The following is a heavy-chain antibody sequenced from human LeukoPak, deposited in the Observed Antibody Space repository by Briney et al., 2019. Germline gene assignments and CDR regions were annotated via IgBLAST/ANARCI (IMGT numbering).Heavy chain of an antibody. V-gene: IGHV3-30*02. J-gene: IGHJ4*02. CDR3: AKGRSYYDSSGYYEIDY. CDR1: GFTFSSYG. D-gene: IGHD3-22*01. Sequence: GGSLRLSCAASGFTFSSYGMHWVRQAPGKGLEWVAFIRYDGSNKYYADSVKGRFTISRDNSKNTLYLQMNSLRAEDTAVYYCAKGRSYYDSSGYYEIDYWGQGTLVTVSS. CDR2: IRYDGSNK.